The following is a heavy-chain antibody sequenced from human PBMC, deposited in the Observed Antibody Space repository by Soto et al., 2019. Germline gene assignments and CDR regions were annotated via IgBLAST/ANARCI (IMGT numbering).Heavy chain of an antibody. Sequence: ASVKVSCKASGYTFTSYGISWVRQAPGQGLEWMGWISAYNGNTNYAQKLQGRVTMTTDTSTSTDYMELRSLRSDDKAVYYCARDPSVDWNYYYGMDVWGQGTTVTVSS. CDR2: ISAYNGNT. CDR3: ARDPSVDWNYYYGMDV. J-gene: IGHJ6*02. D-gene: IGHD1-1*01. V-gene: IGHV1-18*04. CDR1: GYTFTSYG.